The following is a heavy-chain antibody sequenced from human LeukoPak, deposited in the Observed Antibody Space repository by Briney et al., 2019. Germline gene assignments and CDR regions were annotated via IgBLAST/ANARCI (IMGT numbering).Heavy chain of an antibody. Sequence: GSLRLSCAASGFTFSNYAMSWVRQAPGKGLEWVSAISGSGASTHYADSVKGRFTISRDNSKNMLYLQMNSLRAEDTAVYYCAKETASGYGAFDMWGQGTMVTVFS. V-gene: IGHV3-23*01. CDR2: ISGSGAST. J-gene: IGHJ3*02. CDR3: AKETASGYGAFDM. D-gene: IGHD3-22*01. CDR1: GFTFSNYA.